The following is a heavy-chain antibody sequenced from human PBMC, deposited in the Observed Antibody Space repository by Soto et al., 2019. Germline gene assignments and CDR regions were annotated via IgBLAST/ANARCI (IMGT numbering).Heavy chain of an antibody. CDR1: GGSFSGYY. V-gene: IGHV4-34*01. CDR3: AREPSSNSPHENYYYYYYMEV. D-gene: IGHD2-2*01. Sequence: PSETLSLTCAVYGGSFSGYYWSWIRQPPGKGLEWIGEINHSGSTNYNPSLKSRVTISVDTSKNQFSLKLSSVTAADTAVYYCAREPSSNSPHENYYYYYYMEVWGKGTTVTVSS. J-gene: IGHJ6*03. CDR2: INHSGST.